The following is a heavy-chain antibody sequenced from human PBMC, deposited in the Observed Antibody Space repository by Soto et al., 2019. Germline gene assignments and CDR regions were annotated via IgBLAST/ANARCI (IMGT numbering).Heavy chain of an antibody. CDR1: GFTFSSYG. D-gene: IGHD3-10*01. J-gene: IGHJ4*02. CDR3: ARGERGYSYGRFDY. V-gene: IGHV3-33*01. Sequence: QVQLVESGGGVVQPGKSLRLSCAASGFTFSSYGMHWVRQAPGKGLEWVALIWYDASNKYYADSVKGRFTTSRDNSRNTLSLQMNSLRAEDTAVYYCARGERGYSYGRFDYWGQGILVTVSS. CDR2: IWYDASNK.